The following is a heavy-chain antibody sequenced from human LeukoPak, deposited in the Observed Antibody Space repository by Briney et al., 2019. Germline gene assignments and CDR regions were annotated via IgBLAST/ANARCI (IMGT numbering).Heavy chain of an antibody. D-gene: IGHD3-16*01. CDR1: GFTFDDYA. CDR2: ISWNSAIM. J-gene: IGHJ6*03. Sequence: GGSLRLSCAASGFTFDDYAMHWVRQAPGKGLEWVSGISWNSAIMYYVDSVKGRFTISRDNAKNSLYLQMSSLRVEDMALYYCVKDIGPSMGADMDVWGKGTTVIVSS. CDR3: VKDIGPSMGADMDV. V-gene: IGHV3-9*03.